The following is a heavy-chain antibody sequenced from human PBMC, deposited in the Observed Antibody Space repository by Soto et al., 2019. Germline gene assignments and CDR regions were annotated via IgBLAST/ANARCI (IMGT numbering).Heavy chain of an antibody. CDR3: ARGSSYGGYYMDV. CDR1: GGSISSGDYY. V-gene: IGHV4-30-4*01. CDR2: IYYSGST. D-gene: IGHD6-13*01. J-gene: IGHJ6*03. Sequence: SETLSLTCTVSGGSISSGDYYWSWIRQPPGKGLEWIGYIYYSGSTYYNPSLKSRVTISVDTSKNQFSLKLSSVTAADTAVYYCARGSSYGGYYMDVWGKGTTVTVSS.